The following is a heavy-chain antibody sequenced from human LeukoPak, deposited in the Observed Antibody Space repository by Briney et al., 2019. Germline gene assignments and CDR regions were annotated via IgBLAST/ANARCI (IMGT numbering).Heavy chain of an antibody. D-gene: IGHD3-3*01. CDR1: GFTFSDYA. CDR2: SSGGRT. Sequence: GGSLRLSCAASGFTFSDYAMSWVRQAPGKGLEWVSASSGGRTYYADSVRGRFTISRDKSRDTLYLQMNSLRAEDTAVHYCAKDRDLFGVLTLFHYWGQGTLVTVSS. CDR3: AKDRDLFGVLTLFHY. J-gene: IGHJ4*02. V-gene: IGHV3-23*01.